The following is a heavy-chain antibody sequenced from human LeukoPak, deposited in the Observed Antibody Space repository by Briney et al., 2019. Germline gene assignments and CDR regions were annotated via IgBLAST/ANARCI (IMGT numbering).Heavy chain of an antibody. CDR3: AKRIRDDYNTPIDH. Sequence: GGSLRLSCAASGFSVSSTYMSWVRQAPGKGLEWVSGISPSFGEIHYADFVKGRFTIAGDNSKNTLYLQMTSLGAEDTAVYYCAKRIRDDYNTPIDHWGQGTLVTVSS. D-gene: IGHD5-24*01. CDR1: GFSVSSTY. J-gene: IGHJ4*02. CDR2: ISPSFGEI. V-gene: IGHV3-23*01.